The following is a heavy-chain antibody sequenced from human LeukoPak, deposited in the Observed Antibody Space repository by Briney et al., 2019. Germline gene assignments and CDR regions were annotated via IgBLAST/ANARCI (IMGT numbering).Heavy chain of an antibody. D-gene: IGHD6-6*01. CDR3: ARDSLWGSSSSDDY. J-gene: IGHJ4*02. V-gene: IGHV3-21*01. Sequence: PGGSLRLSCAASGFTFSSYSMNWVRQALGKGLEWVSSISSSSSYIYYADSVKGRFTISRDNAKNSLYLQMNSLRAEDTAVYYCARDSLWGSSSSDDYWGQGTLVTVSS. CDR1: GFTFSSYS. CDR2: ISSSSSYI.